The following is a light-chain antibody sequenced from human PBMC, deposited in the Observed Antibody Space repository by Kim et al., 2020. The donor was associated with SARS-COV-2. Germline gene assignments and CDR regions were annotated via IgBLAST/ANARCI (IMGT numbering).Light chain of an antibody. CDR1: QTISTW. CDR2: LAS. V-gene: IGKV1-5*03. J-gene: IGKJ2*01. CDR3: QHYSRFPYT. Sequence: SASVGDRVTITCRASQTISTWLAWYQPKPGKAPNLLIYLASTLESGVPSRFIGSGSGTEFTLTIDSLQPDDFATYYCQHYSRFPYTFGQGTKLEIK.